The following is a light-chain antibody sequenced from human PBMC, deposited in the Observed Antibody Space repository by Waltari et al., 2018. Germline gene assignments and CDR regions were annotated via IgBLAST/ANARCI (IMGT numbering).Light chain of an antibody. CDR1: QSISSW. CDR3: QQYNSYSPWT. Sequence: DIQTTQSTSTLPASVGDRVTITCRASQSISSWLAWYQQKPGKAPKLLIYKASSLESGVPSRFSGSGSGTEFTLTISSLQPDDFATYYCQQYNSYSPWTFGQGTKVEIK. J-gene: IGKJ1*01. V-gene: IGKV1-5*03. CDR2: KAS.